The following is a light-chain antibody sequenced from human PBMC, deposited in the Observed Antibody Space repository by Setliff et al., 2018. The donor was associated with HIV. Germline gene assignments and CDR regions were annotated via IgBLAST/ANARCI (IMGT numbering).Light chain of an antibody. Sequence: QSVLTQPPSVSGASGQRVTISCTGSSSNIGAGYNVHWYRQLPGTAPKLLIYGNNNRPSGVPDRFSGSKSGNTASLTISGLRAEDEADYHCSSYTGSNTLVFGGGTKVTVL. J-gene: IGLJ2*01. CDR1: SSNIGAGYN. CDR2: GNN. CDR3: SSYTGSNTLV. V-gene: IGLV1-40*01.